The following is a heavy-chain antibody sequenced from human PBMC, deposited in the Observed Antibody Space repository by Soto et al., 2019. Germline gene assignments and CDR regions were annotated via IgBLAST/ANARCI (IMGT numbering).Heavy chain of an antibody. CDR1: GGTFGSYA. V-gene: IGHV1-69*13. CDR2: IIPIFGTA. J-gene: IGHJ4*02. D-gene: IGHD5-12*01. Sequence: SVKVSCKASGGTFGSYAISWVRQAPGQGLEWMGGIIPIFGTANYAQKFQGRVTITADESTSTAYMELSSLRSEDTAVYYCAREGYNIYYFDYWGQGTLVTVSS. CDR3: AREGYNIYYFDY.